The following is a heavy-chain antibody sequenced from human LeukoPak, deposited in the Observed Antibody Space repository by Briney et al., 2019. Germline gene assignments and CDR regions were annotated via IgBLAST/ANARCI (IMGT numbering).Heavy chain of an antibody. CDR3: AREVRGYDFWSGYYYYYYMDV. D-gene: IGHD3-3*01. V-gene: IGHV1-18*01. Sequence: ASVKVSCKASGGTFSSYAISWVRQAPGQGLEWMGWISAYNGNTNYAQKLQGRVTMTTDTSTSTAYMELRSLRSDDTAVYYCAREVRGYDFWSGYYYYYYMDVWGKGTTVTVSS. CDR1: GGTFSSYA. J-gene: IGHJ6*03. CDR2: ISAYNGNT.